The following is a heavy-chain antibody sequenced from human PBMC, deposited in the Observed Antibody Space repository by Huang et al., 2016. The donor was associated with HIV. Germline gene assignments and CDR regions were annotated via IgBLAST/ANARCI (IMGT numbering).Heavy chain of an antibody. D-gene: IGHD6-6*01. J-gene: IGHJ4*02. V-gene: IGHV5-51*01. CDR3: ARRFSSSSGYFDY. CDR2: IFPDGSDT. Sequence: VQLVQSGAEVKKPGESLKISCKGSGYSFSSYWIAWVRQMPGKGLELMVIIFPDGSDTTYSPSCEGQVTISADKSIGTAYLQWSSLKASDTAMYYCARRFSSSSGYFDYWGQGSLVTVSS. CDR1: GYSFSSYW.